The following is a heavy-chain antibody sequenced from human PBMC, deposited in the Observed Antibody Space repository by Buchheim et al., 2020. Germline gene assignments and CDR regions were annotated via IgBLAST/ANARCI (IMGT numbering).Heavy chain of an antibody. CDR2: IYYSGRT. CDR1: GGSISRTY. Sequence: QVQLQESGPGLVKPSETLSLTCTVSGGSISRTYWSWIRQPPGKGLEWIGYIYYSGRTNYNPSLKSRVTISVDTSKNQFSLKLSSLTAADTAVYYCARPEDRRYWYFDLWGRGTL. CDR3: ARPEDRRYWYFDL. J-gene: IGHJ2*01. V-gene: IGHV4-59*08. D-gene: IGHD2-15*01.